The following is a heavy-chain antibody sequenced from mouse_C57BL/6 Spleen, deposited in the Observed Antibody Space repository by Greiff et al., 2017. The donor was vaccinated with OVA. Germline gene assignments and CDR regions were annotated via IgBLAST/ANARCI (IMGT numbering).Heavy chain of an antibody. D-gene: IGHD1-1*01. CDR2: ISDGGSYT. CDR1: GFTFRSYA. J-gene: IGHJ1*03. Sequence: EVKVVESGGGLVKPGGSLKLSCAASGFTFRSYAMSWVRQTPEKRLEWVATISDGGSYTYYPANVKGRFTISRDNAKNTLYLQMSHLKSEDTAMYYCARGDYGSSYWYCDGWGTGTTVTVSS. CDR3: ARGDYGSSYWYCDG. V-gene: IGHV5-4*03.